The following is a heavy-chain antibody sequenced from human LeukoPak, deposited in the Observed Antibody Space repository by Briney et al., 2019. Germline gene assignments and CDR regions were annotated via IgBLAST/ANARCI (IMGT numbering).Heavy chain of an antibody. CDR1: GFSFSTYS. V-gene: IGHV3-21*01. J-gene: IGHJ4*02. D-gene: IGHD6-19*01. CDR3: ARGSIAMAGTVDY. Sequence: GGSLRLSCAASGFSFSTYSMNWVRQAPGKGLEWVSTISGSGSHIYYPDSLKGRFSVSRDNAKNSLYLQINSLRGEDTAVYYCARGSIAMAGTVDYWGQGTLVTVSS. CDR2: ISGSGSHI.